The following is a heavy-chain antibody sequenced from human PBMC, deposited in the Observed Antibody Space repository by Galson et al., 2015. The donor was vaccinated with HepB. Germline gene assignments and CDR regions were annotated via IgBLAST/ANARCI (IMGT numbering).Heavy chain of an antibody. CDR2: ISHDGSNK. CDR1: GFTFSSYA. CDR3: ASLYDSSDTGGFDY. D-gene: IGHD3-22*01. V-gene: IGHV3-30*04. J-gene: IGHJ4*02. Sequence: SLRLSCAASGFTFSSYAMHWVRQAPGKGLEWVAVISHDGSNKYYADSVKGRFTISRDNSKNTLYLQMNSLRAEDTAVHYCASLYDSSDTGGFDYWGQGTLVTVSS.